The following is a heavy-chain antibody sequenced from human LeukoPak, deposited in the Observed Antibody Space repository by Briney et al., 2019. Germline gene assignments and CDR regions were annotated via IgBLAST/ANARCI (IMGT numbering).Heavy chain of an antibody. CDR2: ISSNGGST. CDR3: ARGRYLDAFDI. J-gene: IGHJ3*02. D-gene: IGHD3-16*01. V-gene: IGHV3-64*01. CDR1: GFTFSSYA. Sequence: GGSLRLSFAASGFTFSSYAMHWVRQAPGKGLEYVSAISSNGGSTYYANSVKGRFTISRDNSKNTLYLQMGSLRAEDMAVYYCARGRYLDAFDIWGQGTMVTVSS.